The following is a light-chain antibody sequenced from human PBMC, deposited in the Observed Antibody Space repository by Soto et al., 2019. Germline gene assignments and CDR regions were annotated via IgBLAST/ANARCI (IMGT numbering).Light chain of an antibody. Sequence: EIVLTQSPVTLSLSPRERATLSCRASQSVTTFLAWYQQKPGQAPRLLIYDASKRATGIPARFSGSGSGTDFTLTISSLEPEDFAVYYCQQRINWPLTFGGGTKVEIK. J-gene: IGKJ4*01. CDR2: DAS. CDR3: QQRINWPLT. V-gene: IGKV3-11*01. CDR1: QSVTTF.